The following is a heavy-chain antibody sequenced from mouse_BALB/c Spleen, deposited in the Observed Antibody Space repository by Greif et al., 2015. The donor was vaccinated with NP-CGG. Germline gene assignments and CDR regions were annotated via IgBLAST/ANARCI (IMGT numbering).Heavy chain of an antibody. Sequence: VKLMESGPGLVAPSQSLSITCTVSGFSLTSYGVHWVRQPPGKGLEWLGVIWAGGSTNYNSALMSRLSISKDNSKSQVFLKMNSLQTDDTAMYYCAREKGETGTFDYWGQGTTLTVSS. V-gene: IGHV2-9*02. CDR2: IWAGGST. CDR1: GFSLTSYG. CDR3: AREKGETGTFDY. J-gene: IGHJ2*01. D-gene: IGHD4-1*01.